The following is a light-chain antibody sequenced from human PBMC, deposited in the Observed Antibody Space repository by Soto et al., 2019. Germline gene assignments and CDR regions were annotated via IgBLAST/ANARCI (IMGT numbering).Light chain of an antibody. CDR2: GNN. Sequence: QSVLTQPPSVSGAPGQRVTISCTGTSSNIGAGYDVHWYQHLPGTAPKLLIYGNNDRPSGVPDRFSGSKSGTSASLAITGLQAEDEAVYYCQSYDTSLSGSVFGRGTKVTVL. CDR3: QSYDTSLSGSV. J-gene: IGLJ2*01. CDR1: SSNIGAGYD. V-gene: IGLV1-40*01.